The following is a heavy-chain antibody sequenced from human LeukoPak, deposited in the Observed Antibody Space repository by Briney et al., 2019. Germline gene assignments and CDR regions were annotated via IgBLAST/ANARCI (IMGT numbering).Heavy chain of an antibody. J-gene: IGHJ3*02. CDR2: IYHSGST. D-gene: IGHD3-10*01. CDR1: GGSISSSNW. V-gene: IGHV4-4*02. Sequence: SETLSLTCSVSGGSISSSNWWSWVRQPPGKGLEWIGEIYHSGSTNYNPSLKSRVTISVDKSKNQFSLKLSSVTAADTAVYYCASIIGEYSAFDIWGQGTMVTVSS. CDR3: ASIIGEYSAFDI.